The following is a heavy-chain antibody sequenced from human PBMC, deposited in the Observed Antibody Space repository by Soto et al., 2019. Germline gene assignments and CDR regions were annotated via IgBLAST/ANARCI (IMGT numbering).Heavy chain of an antibody. D-gene: IGHD3-10*01. CDR1: GGSISSYY. J-gene: IGHJ5*02. CDR3: ARDLKYYGSGSTFDP. Sequence: SETLSLTCAVSGGSISSYYWSWIRQPPGKGLEWIGYIYYSGSTNYNPSLKSRVTISVDTSKNQFSLKLSSVTAADTAVYYCARDLKYYGSGSTFDPWGQGTLVTVSS. CDR2: IYYSGST. V-gene: IGHV4-59*01.